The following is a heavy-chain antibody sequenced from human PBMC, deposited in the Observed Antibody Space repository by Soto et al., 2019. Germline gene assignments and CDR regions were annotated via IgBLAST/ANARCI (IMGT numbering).Heavy chain of an antibody. Sequence: GGSLRLSCAASGFTFSSYAMSWVRQAPGKGLEWVSAISGSGGSTYHADSVKGRFTISRDNSKNTLYLQMNSLRAEDTAVYYCAKDERGRSSWAVEYFQHWGQGTLVTVSS. J-gene: IGHJ1*01. CDR3: AKDERGRSSWAVEYFQH. CDR1: GFTFSSYA. V-gene: IGHV3-23*01. D-gene: IGHD6-13*01. CDR2: ISGSGGST.